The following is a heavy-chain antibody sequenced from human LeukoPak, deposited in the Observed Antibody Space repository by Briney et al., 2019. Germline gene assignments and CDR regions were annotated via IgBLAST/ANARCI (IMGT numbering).Heavy chain of an antibody. CDR2: ISAYNGNT. CDR3: ARDREGYYDSSGYANFDY. J-gene: IGHJ4*02. D-gene: IGHD3-22*01. V-gene: IGHV1-18*01. Sequence: ASVKVSCKASGYTFTSYGISWVRQAPGQGLEWMGWISAYNGNTNYALKLQGRVTMTTDTSTSTAYMELRSPRSDDTAVYYCARDREGYYDSSGYANFDYWGQGTLVTVSS. CDR1: GYTFTSYG.